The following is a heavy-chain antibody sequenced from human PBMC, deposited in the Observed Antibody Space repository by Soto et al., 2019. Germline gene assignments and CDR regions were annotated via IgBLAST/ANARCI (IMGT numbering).Heavy chain of an antibody. CDR1: GFTFSSYA. Sequence: GGSLRLSSAASGFTFSSYAMTWVRQAPEKDLEWVSSIGNGSTYYADSVKGRFTISRDDSKDTLYLQMNSLKVEDSALYYCAKRMMTSIRVPGNFFDLWGRGTLVTVSS. V-gene: IGHV3-23*01. CDR3: AKRMMTSIRVPGNFFDL. J-gene: IGHJ4*03. CDR2: IGNGST. D-gene: IGHD1-20*01.